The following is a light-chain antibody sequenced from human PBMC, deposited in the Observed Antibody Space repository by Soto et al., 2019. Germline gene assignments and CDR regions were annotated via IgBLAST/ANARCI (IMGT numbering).Light chain of an antibody. J-gene: IGKJ1*01. CDR2: DAS. CDR1: QNIDHW. V-gene: IGKV1-5*01. Sequence: DIQMTQSPSPLAASVGDRVTIACRASQNIDHWLAWYQLKPGKAPKFLIYDASILESGVPSRFSGSGSGTEFTLTISSLQPDDFATYYCQRYNSNSRTFGQGTRVELK. CDR3: QRYNSNSRT.